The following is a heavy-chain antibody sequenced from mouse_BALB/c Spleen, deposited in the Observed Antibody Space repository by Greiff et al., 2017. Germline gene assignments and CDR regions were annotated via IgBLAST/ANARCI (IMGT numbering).Heavy chain of an antibody. J-gene: IGHJ2*01. CDR3: ARNYGSSYVDY. D-gene: IGHD1-1*01. V-gene: IGHV1-69*02. Sequence: QVQLQQPGAELVKPGASVKLSCKASGYTFTSYWMHWVKQRPGQGLEWIGEIDPSASYTNYNQKFKGKATLTVDKSSSTAYMQLSSLTSEDSAVYYCARNYGSSYVDYWGQGTTLTVSS. CDR2: IDPSASYT. CDR1: GYTFTSYW.